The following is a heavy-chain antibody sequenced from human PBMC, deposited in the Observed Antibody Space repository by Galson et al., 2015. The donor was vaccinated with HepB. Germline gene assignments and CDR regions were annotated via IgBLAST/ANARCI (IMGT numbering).Heavy chain of an antibody. Sequence: SLRLSCAASGFTFSNAWMNWVRQAPGKGLEWVGRIKSKTDGGTTDYAAPVKGRFTISRDDSKNTLYLQMDSLKTEDTAVYYCSTRITMVRGVTDLDYWGQGTLVTVSS. CDR2: IKSKTDGGTT. J-gene: IGHJ4*02. CDR3: STRITMVRGVTDLDY. CDR1: GFTFSNAW. D-gene: IGHD3-10*01. V-gene: IGHV3-15*07.